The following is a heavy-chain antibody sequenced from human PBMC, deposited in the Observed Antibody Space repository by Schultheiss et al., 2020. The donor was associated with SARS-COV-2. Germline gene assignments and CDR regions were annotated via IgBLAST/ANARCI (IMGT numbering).Heavy chain of an antibody. D-gene: IGHD1-1*01. Sequence: GGSLRLSCAASRFAFSTYGMHWVRQAPGKGLEWVAVVSYDGSNKYYADSVKGRFTISRDNSKNTLYLQMDSLRADDTAVYYCVRGGLEPFDYWGQGTLVTVSS. J-gene: IGHJ4*02. V-gene: IGHV3-30*03. CDR3: VRGGLEPFDY. CDR2: VSYDGSNK. CDR1: RFAFSTYG.